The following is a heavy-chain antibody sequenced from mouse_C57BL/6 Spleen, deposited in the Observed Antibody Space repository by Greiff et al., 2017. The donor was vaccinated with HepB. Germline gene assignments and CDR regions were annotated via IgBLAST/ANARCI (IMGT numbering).Heavy chain of an antibody. J-gene: IGHJ1*03. V-gene: IGHV12-3*01. CDR3: AGDREGARYFDV. CDR1: GFPITSGYY. CDR2: ITHSGET. Sequence: QVQLQQSGPGLVKPSQSLFLTCSITGFPITSGYYWIWIRQSPGKPLEWMGYITHSGETFYNPSLQSPISITRETSKNQFFLQLNSVTTEDTAMYYCAGDREGARYFDVWGTGTTVTVSS.